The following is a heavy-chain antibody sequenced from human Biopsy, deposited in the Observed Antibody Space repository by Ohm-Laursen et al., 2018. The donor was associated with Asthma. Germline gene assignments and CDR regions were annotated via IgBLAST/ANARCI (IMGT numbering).Heavy chain of an antibody. CDR3: ARGGSYSSRRYYFDY. V-gene: IGHV1-69*10. D-gene: IGHD1-26*01. J-gene: IGHJ4*02. CDR1: GGTFSSYA. Sequence: SVKVSCKASGGTFSSYAISWVRQAPGQGLEWMGGIIPIFGIANYAQKFQGRVTITADKSTSTAYMELSSLRSEDTAVYFCARGGSYSSRRYYFDYWGQGTLVTVSS. CDR2: IIPIFGIA.